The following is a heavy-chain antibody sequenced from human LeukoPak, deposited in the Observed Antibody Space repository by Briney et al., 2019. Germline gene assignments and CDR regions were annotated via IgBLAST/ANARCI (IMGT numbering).Heavy chain of an antibody. CDR3: ARTHSDCSSTSCSSFDY. CDR2: IFSNDEK. CDR1: GFSLSNARMG. J-gene: IGHJ4*02. V-gene: IGHV2-26*01. Sequence: SGPTLVNPTETLTLTCTVSGFSLSNARMGVSWIRQPPGKALEWLAHIFSNDEKSYSTSLKSRLTISKDTSKSQVVLTMTNMDPVDTATYYCARTHSDCSSTSCSSFDYWGQGALVTVSS. D-gene: IGHD2-2*01.